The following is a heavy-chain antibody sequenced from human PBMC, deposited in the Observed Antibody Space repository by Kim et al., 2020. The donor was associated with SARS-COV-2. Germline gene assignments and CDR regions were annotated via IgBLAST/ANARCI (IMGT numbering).Heavy chain of an antibody. D-gene: IGHD3-22*01. Sequence: SETLSLTCTVSGGSISSGGYYWSWIRQHPGKGLEWIGYIYYSGSTYYNPSLKSRVTISVDTSKNQFSLKLSSVTAADTAGYYCARTRITMIVVVTHFDYWGQGTRITVSS. J-gene: IGHJ4*02. V-gene: IGHV4-31*03. CDR3: ARTRITMIVVVTHFDY. CDR1: GGSISSGGYY. CDR2: IYYSGST.